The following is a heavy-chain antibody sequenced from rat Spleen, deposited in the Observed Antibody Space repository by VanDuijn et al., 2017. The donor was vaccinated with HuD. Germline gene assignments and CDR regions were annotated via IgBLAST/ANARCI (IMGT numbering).Heavy chain of an antibody. CDR3: ATGPRILRLDWFAY. Sequence: EVQLVESDGDLVQPGRSLKLSCAASGFTFSDYNMAWVRQSPKKGLEWVATIIYDGTRTFYRDSVKGRFTVSRDNAKNTLYLQMDSLRSEDTATYYCATGPRILRLDWFAYWGQGTLVTVSS. J-gene: IGHJ3*01. V-gene: IGHV5S10*01. CDR2: IIYDGTRT. CDR1: GFTFSDYN. D-gene: IGHD1-6*01.